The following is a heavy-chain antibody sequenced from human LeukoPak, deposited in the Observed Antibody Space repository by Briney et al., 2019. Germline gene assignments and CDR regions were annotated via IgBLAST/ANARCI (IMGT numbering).Heavy chain of an antibody. J-gene: IGHJ4*02. CDR2: ISWNSGSI. Sequence: GGSLRLSCAASGFTFDDYAMHWVRQAPGKGLEWVSGISWNSGSIGYADSVKGRFTISRDNAKNSLYLQMNSLRAEDMALYYCAKDRGYSSSQGGFDYWGQGTLVTVSS. V-gene: IGHV3-9*03. D-gene: IGHD6-13*01. CDR1: GFTFDDYA. CDR3: AKDRGYSSSQGGFDY.